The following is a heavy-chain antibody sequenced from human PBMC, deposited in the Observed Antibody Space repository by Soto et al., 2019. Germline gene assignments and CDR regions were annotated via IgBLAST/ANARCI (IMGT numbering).Heavy chain of an antibody. V-gene: IGHV3-33*01. J-gene: IGHJ4*02. D-gene: IGHD3-22*01. CDR1: GFTFSSYG. CDR3: ARINNHYYDSSGPSDY. CDR2: IWYDGSNK. Sequence: QVQLVESGGGVVQPGRSLRLSCAASGFTFSSYGMHWVRQAPGKGLEWVAVIWYDGSNKYYADSVKGRFTISRDNSKNTLYLQMNSLRAEDTAVYYCARINNHYYDSSGPSDYWGQGTLVTVSS.